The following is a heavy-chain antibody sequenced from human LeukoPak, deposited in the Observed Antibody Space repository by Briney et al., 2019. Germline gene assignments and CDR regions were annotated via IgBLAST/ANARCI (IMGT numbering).Heavy chain of an antibody. Sequence: GGSLRLSCSASGFTFSSYGIHWVRQAPGKGLEYVSTITSHGGSAYYADSVKGRFTISRDNSKNTLYLQMSSLRPEDTAVYYCARLQKRDSRDYWGQGTLVTVSS. CDR3: ARLQKRDSRDY. D-gene: IGHD4-11*01. CDR1: GFTFSSYG. CDR2: ITSHGGSA. J-gene: IGHJ4*02. V-gene: IGHV3-64D*09.